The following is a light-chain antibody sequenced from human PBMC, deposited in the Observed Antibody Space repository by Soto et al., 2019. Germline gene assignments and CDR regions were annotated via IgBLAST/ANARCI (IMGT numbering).Light chain of an antibody. V-gene: IGLV2-14*01. CDR1: SSDVGGYNY. J-gene: IGLJ2*01. CDR2: EVS. CDR3: SSYTSSSTPVVV. Sequence: QSALTQPASVSGSPGQSITISCTGTSSDVGGYNYVSWYQQHPGKAPKLMIYEVSNRPSGVSNRFSGSKSGNTASLTISGLHAEDEDDYYCSSYTSSSTPVVVFGGGTKLTVL.